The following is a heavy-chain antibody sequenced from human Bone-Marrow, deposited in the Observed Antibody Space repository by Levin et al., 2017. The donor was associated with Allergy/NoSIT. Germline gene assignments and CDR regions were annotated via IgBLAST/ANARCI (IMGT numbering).Heavy chain of an antibody. V-gene: IGHV3-66*01. CDR1: GFTVNINY. J-gene: IGHJ4*02. D-gene: IGHD1-14*01. CDR3: AREISGFDY. Sequence: PSETLSLTCAASGFTVNINYMSWVRQAPGKGLEWVSVIYSSGSTYYADSVKGRFTISRDNSKNTVYLQMNSLRAEDTAVYYCAREISGFDYWGQGTLVTVSS. CDR2: IYSSGST.